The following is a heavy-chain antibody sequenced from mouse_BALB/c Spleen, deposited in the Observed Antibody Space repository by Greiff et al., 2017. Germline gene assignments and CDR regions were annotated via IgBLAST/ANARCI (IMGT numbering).Heavy chain of an antibody. CDR1: GYTFTSYW. CDR3: TRHGYDAMDY. Sequence: QVQLQQSGAELVRPGASVKLSCKASGYTFTSYWINWVKQRPGQGLEWIGNIYPSDSYTNYNQKFKDKATLTVDKSSSTAYMQLSSPTSEDSAVYYCTRHGYDAMDYWGQGTSVTVSS. CDR2: IYPSDSYT. V-gene: IGHV1-69*02. J-gene: IGHJ4*01.